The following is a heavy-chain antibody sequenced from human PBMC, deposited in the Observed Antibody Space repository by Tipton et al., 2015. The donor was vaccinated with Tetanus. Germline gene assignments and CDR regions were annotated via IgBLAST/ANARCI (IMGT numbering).Heavy chain of an antibody. J-gene: IGHJ4*02. CDR3: ARGMAEASNCGGDCYSDY. V-gene: IGHV3-11*04. CDR1: GVTVSGNY. Sequence: GSLRLSCAASGVTVSGNYMSWVRQAPGKGLEWLSYISSGGTTIYYADSVKGRFTISRDNAKNSLFPQMDSLRAEDTAGYYCARGMAEASNCGGDCYSDYWGQGTLVTGSS. CDR2: ISSGGTTI. D-gene: IGHD2-21*02.